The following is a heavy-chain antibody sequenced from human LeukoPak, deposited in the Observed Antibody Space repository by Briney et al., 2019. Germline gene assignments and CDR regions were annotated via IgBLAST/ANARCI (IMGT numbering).Heavy chain of an antibody. CDR1: GYTFTGYY. Sequence: GASVKVSCKASGYTFTGYYMHWVRQAPGQGLEWMGWINPNSGGTNYAQKFQGRVTMTRDTSISTAYMELSRLRSDDTAVYYCAREGIAAAGNNWFDPWDQGTLVTVSS. CDR2: INPNSGGT. V-gene: IGHV1-2*02. D-gene: IGHD6-13*01. CDR3: AREGIAAAGNNWFDP. J-gene: IGHJ5*02.